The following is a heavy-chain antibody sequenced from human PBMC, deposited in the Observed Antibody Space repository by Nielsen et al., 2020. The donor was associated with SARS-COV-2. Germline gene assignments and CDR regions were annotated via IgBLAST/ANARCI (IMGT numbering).Heavy chain of an antibody. Sequence: SETLSLTCIVSGGSISSSSYYWGWIRQPPGKGLEWIGSIYYSGSTYYNPSLKSRVTISVDTSKNQFSLKLSSVTAADTAVYYCARQDYYDSSGPGDDAFDIWGQGTMVTVSS. J-gene: IGHJ3*02. D-gene: IGHD3-22*01. CDR3: ARQDYYDSSGPGDDAFDI. V-gene: IGHV4-39*01. CDR2: IYYSGST. CDR1: GGSISSSSYY.